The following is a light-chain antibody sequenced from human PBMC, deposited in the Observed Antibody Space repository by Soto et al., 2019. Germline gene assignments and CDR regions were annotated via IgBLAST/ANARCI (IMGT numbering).Light chain of an antibody. Sequence: DIQMTQSPSTLSGSVGDRVTITCRASQTISSWLAWYQQKPGKAPKLLIYKASTLKSGVPSRFSGSGSGTEFTLTISSLELEDFATYYCQQTRRAPRTFGPGTKLEIK. J-gene: IGKJ2*01. CDR3: QQTRRAPRT. CDR1: QTISSW. V-gene: IGKV1-5*03. CDR2: KAS.